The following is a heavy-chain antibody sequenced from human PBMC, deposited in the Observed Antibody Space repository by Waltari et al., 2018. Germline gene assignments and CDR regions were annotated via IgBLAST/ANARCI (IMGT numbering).Heavy chain of an antibody. CDR1: GFTLRAYG. CDR2: IYSGGST. J-gene: IGHJ4*02. Sequence: EVQLLESGGNLIQPGGSLRLSCGASGFTLRAYGMHWVRQAPGKGLEWVSVIYSGGSTKYADSVQGRFIISRENSRNMVYLQMSSLTTEDTAVYYCARGRDPGVVGGLSFWGLGTLVTVSS. D-gene: IGHD1-26*01. V-gene: IGHV3-23*03. CDR3: ARGRDPGVVGGLSF.